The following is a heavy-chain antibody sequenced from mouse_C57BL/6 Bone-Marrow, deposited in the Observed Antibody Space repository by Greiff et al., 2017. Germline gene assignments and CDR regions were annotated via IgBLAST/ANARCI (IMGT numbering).Heavy chain of an antibody. V-gene: IGHV1-69*01. Sequence: QVQLQQPGAELVMPGASVKLSCKASGYTFTSYWMPWVKQRPGQGLEWIGEIDPSDSYTNYNQKFKGKATLTVDKSSSTAYMQLSSLTSEDSAVYYCARSCGDCWYCDVWGRGTAVTVSS. CDR1: GYTFTSYW. CDR2: IDPSDSYT. D-gene: IGHD2-13*01. J-gene: IGHJ1*03. CDR3: ARSCGDCWYCDV.